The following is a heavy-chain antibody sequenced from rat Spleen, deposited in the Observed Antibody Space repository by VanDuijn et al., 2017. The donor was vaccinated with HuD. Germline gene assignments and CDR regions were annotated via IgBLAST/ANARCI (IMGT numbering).Heavy chain of an antibody. Sequence: EVQLVESDGGLVQPGRSLKISCVASGFTFDDYYMAWVRQAPKRGLEWVASISYEVSSTYYGDSVKGRFTLSRENSKSTLYLQMDSLRSEDTATYYCAKNWDYWGQGVMVTVSS. CDR2: ISYEVSST. CDR3: AKNWDY. D-gene: IGHD3-6*01. J-gene: IGHJ2*01. CDR1: GFTFDDYY. V-gene: IGHV5-22*01.